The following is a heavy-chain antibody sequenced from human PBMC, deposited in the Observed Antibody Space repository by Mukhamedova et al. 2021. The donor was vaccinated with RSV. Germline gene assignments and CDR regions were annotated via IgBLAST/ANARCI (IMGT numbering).Heavy chain of an antibody. CDR2: IYTSGST. V-gene: IGHV4-61*02. CDR3: AREAANTWGPRNYY. Sequence: GGSISSSSYYWSWIRQPAGKGLEWIGRIYTSGSTNYNPSLKSRVTISVDTSKNQFSLKLSSVTAADTAVYYCAREAANTWGPRNYY. D-gene: IGHD7-27*01. CDR1: GGSISSSSYY. J-gene: IGHJ6*01.